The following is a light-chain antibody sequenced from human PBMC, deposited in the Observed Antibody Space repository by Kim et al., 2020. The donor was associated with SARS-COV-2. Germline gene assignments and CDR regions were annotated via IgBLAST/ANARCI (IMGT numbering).Light chain of an antibody. CDR3: QQYYNYPFT. V-gene: IGKV1-8*01. CDR1: QGVSTY. Sequence: ASTGDRVTITCRASQGVSTYLAWYQQKPGKAPKLLIYAASTVQSGVPSRFSGSGSGTDFTLTISCLQSEDFASYYCQQYYNYPFTFGGGTKVDIK. J-gene: IGKJ4*01. CDR2: AAS.